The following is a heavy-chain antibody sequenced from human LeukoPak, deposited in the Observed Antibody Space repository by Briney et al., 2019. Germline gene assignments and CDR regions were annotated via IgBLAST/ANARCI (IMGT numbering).Heavy chain of an antibody. CDR3: ARDSRIGTATDWFDP. CDR2: VNPSGGIT. D-gene: IGHD1-26*01. J-gene: IGHJ5*02. Sequence: ASVKVSCKASGYTFTAYYMHWVRQAPGQVLEWMGKVNPSGGITRYAQKFQDRVTLTWDTSTSTVYLELSSLRYEDTAVYYCARDSRIGTATDWFDPWGQGALVTVSS. CDR1: GYTFTAYY. V-gene: IGHV1-46*01.